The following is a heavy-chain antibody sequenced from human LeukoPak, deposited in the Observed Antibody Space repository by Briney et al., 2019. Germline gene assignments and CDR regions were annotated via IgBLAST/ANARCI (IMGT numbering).Heavy chain of an antibody. J-gene: IGHJ6*02. CDR3: AREQTTYYDFWSGSELYYYGMDV. CDR1: GGTFSSYA. Sequence: GASVKVSCTASGGTFSSYAISWVRQAPGQGLEWMGGIIPIFGTANYAQKFQGRVTITADESTSTAYMELSSLRSEDTAVYYCAREQTTYYDFWSGSELYYYGMDVWGQGTTVTVSS. V-gene: IGHV1-69*13. D-gene: IGHD3-3*01. CDR2: IIPIFGTA.